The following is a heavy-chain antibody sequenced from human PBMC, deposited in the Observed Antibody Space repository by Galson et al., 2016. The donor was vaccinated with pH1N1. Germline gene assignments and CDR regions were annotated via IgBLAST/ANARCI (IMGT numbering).Heavy chain of an antibody. CDR1: TFTFSRHG. Sequence: LSCAASTFTFSRHGMNWVRQAPGKGLEWISYISGDSTRIFYADSVKGRFTISRDNAKNSLYLHMNSLRVEDTAVYYCVRDDYESWSGYDAFDIWGQGTMVTVSS. V-gene: IGHV3-48*04. D-gene: IGHD3-3*01. CDR2: ISGDSTRI. CDR3: VRDDYESWSGYDAFDI. J-gene: IGHJ3*02.